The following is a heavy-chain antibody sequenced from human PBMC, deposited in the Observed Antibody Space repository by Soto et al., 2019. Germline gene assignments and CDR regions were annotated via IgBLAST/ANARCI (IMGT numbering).Heavy chain of an antibody. V-gene: IGHV6-1*01. J-gene: IGHJ6*02. CDR3: ACGYCSGGSCSYYYYGMDV. Sequence: QSQTLSLTCAISGDSVSSNSAAWNWIRQSPSRGLEWLGRTYYRSKWYNDYAVSVKSRITINPDTSKNQFSLQLNSVTPEDTAVYFCACGYCSGGSCSYYYYGMDVWGQGTTVTVSS. CDR1: GDSVSSNSAA. D-gene: IGHD2-15*01. CDR2: TYYRSKWYN.